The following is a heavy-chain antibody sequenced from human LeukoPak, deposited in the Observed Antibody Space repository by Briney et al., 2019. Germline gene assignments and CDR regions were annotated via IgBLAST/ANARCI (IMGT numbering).Heavy chain of an antibody. D-gene: IGHD2-2*02. V-gene: IGHV4-34*01. Sequence: PSETLSLTCAVYGGSFSGYYWSWIRQPPGKGLEWIGEINHSGSTNYNPSLKSRVTISVDTSKNQFSLKLSSVTAADTAVYYCARHIKLCSSTSCYTSGFDYWGQGTLVTVSS. CDR1: GGSFSGYY. CDR2: INHSGST. J-gene: IGHJ4*02. CDR3: ARHIKLCSSTSCYTSGFDY.